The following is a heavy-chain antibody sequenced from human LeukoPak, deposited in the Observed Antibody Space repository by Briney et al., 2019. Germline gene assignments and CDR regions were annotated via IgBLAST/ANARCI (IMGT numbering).Heavy chain of an antibody. CDR1: GFTFSSYG. V-gene: IGHV3-33*01. Sequence: GGSLRLSCAASGFTFSSYGMHWVRQAPGKGLEWVAVIWYDGSNKYYADSVKGRFTISRDNSKNTLYLQMNSLRAEDTAVYYCARVSKYYDSSDYYNEHAFDIWGQGTMVTVSS. CDR2: IWYDGSNK. J-gene: IGHJ3*02. D-gene: IGHD3-22*01. CDR3: ARVSKYYDSSDYYNEHAFDI.